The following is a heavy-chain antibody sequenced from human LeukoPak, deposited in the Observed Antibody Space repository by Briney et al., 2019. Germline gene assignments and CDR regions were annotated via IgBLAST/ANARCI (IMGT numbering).Heavy chain of an antibody. Sequence: GGSLRLSCAASGFTFSSYAMSWVRQAPGKGLEWVSGISWNSGSIGYADSVKGRFTISRDNAKNSLYLQMNSLRAEDTAVYYCARVEEVGSTSFRDYWGQGTLVTVSS. J-gene: IGHJ4*02. CDR2: ISWNSGSI. CDR1: GFTFSSYA. V-gene: IGHV3-20*04. CDR3: ARVEEVGSTSFRDY. D-gene: IGHD2-2*01.